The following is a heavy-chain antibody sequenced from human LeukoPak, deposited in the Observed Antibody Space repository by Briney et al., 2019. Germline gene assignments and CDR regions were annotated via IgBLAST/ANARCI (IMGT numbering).Heavy chain of an antibody. CDR2: IYYSGST. CDR1: GGSISSYY. V-gene: IGHV4-59*01. D-gene: IGHD6-19*01. J-gene: IGHJ3*02. Sequence: SETLSLTCTVSGGSISSYYWSWIRQPPGKGLEWIGYIYYSGSTNYNPSLKSRVTISVDTSKNQFSLKLSSVTAADTAMYYCARVESGWYGDAFDIWGQGTMVTVSS. CDR3: ARVESGWYGDAFDI.